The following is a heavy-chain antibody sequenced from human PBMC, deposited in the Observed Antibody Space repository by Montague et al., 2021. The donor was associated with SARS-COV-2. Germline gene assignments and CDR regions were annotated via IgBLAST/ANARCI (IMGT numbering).Heavy chain of an antibody. V-gene: IGHV4-59*01. CDR3: ARRGTGNYEILDY. Sequence: SETLSLTCTISGGSMRRYYWTWTRQLPGKELEWIGSIYDSGGARYNPSLKSRVSISVDASKNQFSPRVTSVTAADTAVYFCARRGTGNYEILDYWGQGILVTVSS. J-gene: IGHJ4*02. CDR2: IYDSGGA. D-gene: IGHD3-3*01. CDR1: GGSMRRYY.